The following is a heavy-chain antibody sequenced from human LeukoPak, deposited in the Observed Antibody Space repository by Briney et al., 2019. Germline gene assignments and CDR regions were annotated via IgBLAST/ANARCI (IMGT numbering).Heavy chain of an antibody. CDR3: ARGNYDFWSGYYDWFDP. J-gene: IGHJ5*02. CDR1: GGSISSHY. Sequence: PSETLSLTCTVSGGSISSHYWSWIRQPSGKGLEWIGYIYYSGSTNYNPSLKSRVTISVDTSKNQFSLKLSSVTAADTAVYYCARGNYDFWSGYYDWFDPWGQGTLVTVSS. CDR2: IYYSGST. V-gene: IGHV4-59*11. D-gene: IGHD3-3*01.